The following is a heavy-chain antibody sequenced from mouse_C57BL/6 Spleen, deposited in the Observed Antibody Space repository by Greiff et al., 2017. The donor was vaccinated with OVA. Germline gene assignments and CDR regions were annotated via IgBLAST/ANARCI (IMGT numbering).Heavy chain of an antibody. V-gene: IGHV1-55*01. Sequence: QVQLKQPGAELVKPGASVKMSCKASGYTFTSYWITWVKQRPGQGLEWIGDIYPGSGSTNYNEKFKSKATLTVDTSSSTAYMQLSSLTSEDSAVYYCASRDHYGSSYGWYFDVWGTGTTVTVSS. J-gene: IGHJ1*03. CDR3: ASRDHYGSSYGWYFDV. CDR2: IYPGSGST. D-gene: IGHD1-1*01. CDR1: GYTFTSYW.